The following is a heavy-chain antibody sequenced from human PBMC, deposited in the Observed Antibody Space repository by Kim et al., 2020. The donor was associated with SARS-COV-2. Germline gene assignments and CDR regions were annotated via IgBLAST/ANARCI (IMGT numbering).Heavy chain of an antibody. Sequence: ASVKVSCKASGYTFTSYGISWVRQAPGQGLEWMGWISAYNGNTNYAQKLQGRVTMTTDTSMSTAYMELRSLRSDDTAVYYCAREISYYDSSGFPYYYYGMDVWGQGTTVTVSS. J-gene: IGHJ6*02. CDR2: ISAYNGNT. D-gene: IGHD3-22*01. CDR3: AREISYYDSSGFPYYYYGMDV. V-gene: IGHV1-18*04. CDR1: GYTFTSYG.